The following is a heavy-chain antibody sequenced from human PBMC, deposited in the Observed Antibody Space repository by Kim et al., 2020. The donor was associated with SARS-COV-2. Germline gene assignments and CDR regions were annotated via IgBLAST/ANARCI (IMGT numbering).Heavy chain of an antibody. Sequence: YSADTGKGRFTVSGDNSKTTLFLQMNSLRVEDTAVHYCAKAAGDGYSPDYWGQGTLVTVSS. J-gene: IGHJ4*02. V-gene: IGHV3-23*01. D-gene: IGHD4-4*01. CDR3: AKAAGDGYSPDY.